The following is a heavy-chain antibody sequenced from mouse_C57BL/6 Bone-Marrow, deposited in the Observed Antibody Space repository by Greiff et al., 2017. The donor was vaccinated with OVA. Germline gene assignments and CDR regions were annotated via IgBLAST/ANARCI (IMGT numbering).Heavy chain of an antibody. D-gene: IGHD2-4*01. CDR1: GFTFSSYG. Sequence: EVQGVESGGDLVKPGGSLKLSCAASGFTFSSYGMSWVRQTPDKRLEWVATISSGGSYTYYPDSVKGRFTISRDNAKNTLYLQMSSLKSEDTAMYYCARWDYEAYWGQGTLVTVSA. CDR2: ISSGGSYT. CDR3: ARWDYEAY. J-gene: IGHJ3*01. V-gene: IGHV5-6*01.